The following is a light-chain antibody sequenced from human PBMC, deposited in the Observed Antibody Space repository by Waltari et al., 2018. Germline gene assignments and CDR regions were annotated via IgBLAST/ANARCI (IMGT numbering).Light chain of an antibody. CDR3: QQYNNVLSLT. CDR1: QSVRTS. Sequence: DIQMTQSPSALSASIGDRVTITCRASQSVRTSLAWYQQKPGTAPKLLIYKASTLESGVPSRFSGSGSGTEFTLTISSLQPDDFASYYCQQYNNVLSLTFGGGTKVEIK. V-gene: IGKV1-5*03. J-gene: IGKJ4*01. CDR2: KAS.